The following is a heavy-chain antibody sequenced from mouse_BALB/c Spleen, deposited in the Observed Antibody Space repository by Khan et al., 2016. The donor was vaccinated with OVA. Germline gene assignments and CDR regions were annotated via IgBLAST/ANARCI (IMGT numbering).Heavy chain of an antibody. D-gene: IGHD1-1*01. J-gene: IGHJ2*01. V-gene: IGHV3-2*02. CDR2: ISYSGNT. Sequence: VQLKESGPGLVKPSQSLPLTCTVTGYSITSDYAWNWIRQFPGNKLEWMGFISYSGNTNYNPSLKSRISITRDTSKNQFFLQLNSVTTEDTARYYCARVYGGDFDYWGQGTTLTVSS. CDR3: ARVYGGDFDY. CDR1: GYSITSDYA.